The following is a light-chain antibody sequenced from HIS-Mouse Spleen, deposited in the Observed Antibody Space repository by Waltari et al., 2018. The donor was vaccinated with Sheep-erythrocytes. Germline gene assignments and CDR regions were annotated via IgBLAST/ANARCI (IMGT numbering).Light chain of an antibody. CDR2: LGS. V-gene: IGKV2-28*01. J-gene: IGKJ1*01. Sequence: DIVMTQSPLSLPVTPGEPASISCRPSQSRLHSNGYNYLDWYLQKPGQSPQLLIYLGSNRASGVPDRFSGSGSGTDFTLKISRVEAEDVGVYYCMQALQTPWTFGQGTKVEIK. CDR3: MQALQTPWT. CDR1: QSRLHSNGYNY.